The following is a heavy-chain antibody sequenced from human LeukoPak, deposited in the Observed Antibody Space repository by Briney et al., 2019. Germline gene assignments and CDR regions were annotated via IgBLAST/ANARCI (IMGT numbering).Heavy chain of an antibody. V-gene: IGHV3-21*01. D-gene: IGHD3-16*01. CDR3: AREDMITFGGVPGWFDP. J-gene: IGHJ5*02. CDR1: GFTFSSYS. Sequence: PGGSLRLSCAASGFTFSSYSMNWVRQAPGKGLEWVSSISRSGRYIYYADSVRGRFTISRDNAKNLLYLQMNSLRAEDTAVFYCAREDMITFGGVPGWFDPWGQGTLVTVSS. CDR2: ISRSGRYI.